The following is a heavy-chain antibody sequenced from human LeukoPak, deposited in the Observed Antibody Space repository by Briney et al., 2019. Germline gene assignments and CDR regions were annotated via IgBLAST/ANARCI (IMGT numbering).Heavy chain of an antibody. V-gene: IGHV3-23*01. CDR1: GFTFSSHA. CDR3: ARHGSWSFDY. Sequence: GGSLRLSCAASGFTFSSHAMSWVRQAPGKGLEWVSATTSGSGSNVYYTDSLKGRFTISRDNSKNTLYLHMNSLRAEDTAVYYCARHGSWSFDYWGQGTLLTVSA. CDR2: TTSGSGSNV. J-gene: IGHJ4*02. D-gene: IGHD6-13*01.